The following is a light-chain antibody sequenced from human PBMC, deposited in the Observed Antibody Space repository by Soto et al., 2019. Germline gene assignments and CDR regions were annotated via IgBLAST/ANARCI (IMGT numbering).Light chain of an antibody. CDR2: GSN. V-gene: IGLV1-44*01. CDR3: ASWDDSLNGYWV. CDR1: SSNIGSIT. J-gene: IGLJ3*02. Sequence: QSVLTQPPSASGTPGQRVTIACSGSSSNIGSITVNWYQFSGTAPKLLIYGSNQRPSGVPDRFSGSKSGTSASLAISGLQSEDEADYFCASWDDSLNGYWVFGGGTKLTVL.